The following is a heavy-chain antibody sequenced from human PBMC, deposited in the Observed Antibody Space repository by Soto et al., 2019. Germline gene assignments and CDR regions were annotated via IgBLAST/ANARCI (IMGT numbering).Heavy chain of an antibody. J-gene: IGHJ4*01. V-gene: IGHV4-31*03. CDR3: GRAKLWAGYVEY. Sequence: PSETLSLTCTVSGGSISSGGYYWSWIRQHPGKGLEWIGYIYYSGSTYYNPSLKSRVTISVDTSKSKFSLKLSSVTAAATAVYYRGRAKLWAGYVEYRGHRTLVSVTS. CDR2: IYYSGST. D-gene: IGHD5-18*01. CDR1: GGSISSGGYY.